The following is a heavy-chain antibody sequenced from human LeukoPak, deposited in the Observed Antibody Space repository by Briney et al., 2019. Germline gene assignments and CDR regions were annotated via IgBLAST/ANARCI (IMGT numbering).Heavy chain of an antibody. CDR2: INPKSGGT. J-gene: IGHJ5*02. D-gene: IGHD3-9*01. CDR3: ARDSWGRNYDILTGYYWFDP. V-gene: IGHV1-2*02. CDR1: GNTFSGYY. Sequence: GASVKVSCKASGNTFSGYYIHWVRQAPGQGLEWMGWINPKSGGTNYAQKFQGRVTMTRDTSISTAYMELSRLRSDDTAVYYCARDSWGRNYDILTGYYWFDPWGQGTLVTVSS.